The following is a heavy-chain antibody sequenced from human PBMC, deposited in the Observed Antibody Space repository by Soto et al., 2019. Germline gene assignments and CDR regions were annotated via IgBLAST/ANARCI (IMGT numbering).Heavy chain of an antibody. CDR1: GFTFSDYY. CDR2: ISRSGSTI. D-gene: IGHD4-4*01. Sequence: QVQLVESGGGLVKPRGSLRLSCAASGFTFSDYYMSWIRQAPGKGLEWVSYISRSGSTIYYADSVKGRFTISRDNAKNSLYLQMNSLRAEDTAVYYCARLSLEMATVYAFDIWGQGTMVTVSS. J-gene: IGHJ3*02. CDR3: ARLSLEMATVYAFDI. V-gene: IGHV3-11*01.